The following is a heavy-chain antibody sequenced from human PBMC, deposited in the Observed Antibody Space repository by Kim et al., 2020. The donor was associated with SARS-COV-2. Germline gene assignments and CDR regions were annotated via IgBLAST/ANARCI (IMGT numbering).Heavy chain of an antibody. V-gene: IGHV3-23*01. CDR2: ISGSGGST. CDR3: ARIRGRQKDAFDI. Sequence: GGSLRLSCAASGFTFSSYAMSWVRQAPGKGLEWVSAISGSGGSTYYADSVKGRFTISRDNSKNTLYLQMNSLRAEDTAVYYCARIRGRQKDAFDIWGQGTMVTVSS. D-gene: IGHD3-10*01. CDR1: GFTFSSYA. J-gene: IGHJ3*02.